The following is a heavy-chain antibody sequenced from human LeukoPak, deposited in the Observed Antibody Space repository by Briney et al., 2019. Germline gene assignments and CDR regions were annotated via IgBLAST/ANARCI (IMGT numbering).Heavy chain of an antibody. CDR3: ARDDETGYVGNAFDS. V-gene: IGHV4-38-2*02. D-gene: IGHD5-12*01. CDR2: IDHSGTT. J-gene: IGHJ3*02. CDR1: GYSINSGYY. Sequence: PSETLSLTCTVSGYSINSGYYWGWIRQPPEKGLEWIGSIDHSGTTYYNPSLKSRVTISVDTSKNQFSLKLTSVTAADTAVYYCARDDETGYVGNAFDSWGQGTMVTVSS.